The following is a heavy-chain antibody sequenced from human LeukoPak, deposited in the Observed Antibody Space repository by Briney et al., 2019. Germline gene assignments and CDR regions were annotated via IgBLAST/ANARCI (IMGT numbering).Heavy chain of an antibody. V-gene: IGHV5-51*01. CDR2: IYPGDSDT. CDR3: ARIDGDGYYYDSSGYRYFQH. D-gene: IGHD3-22*01. Sequence: GESLKFSCKGSGYSFTSYWIGWVRQMPGKGLEWMGIIYPGDSDTRYSPSFQGQVTISADKSISTAYLQWSSLKASDTAMYYCARIDGDGYYYDSSGYRYFQHWGQGTLVTVSS. CDR1: GYSFTSYW. J-gene: IGHJ1*01.